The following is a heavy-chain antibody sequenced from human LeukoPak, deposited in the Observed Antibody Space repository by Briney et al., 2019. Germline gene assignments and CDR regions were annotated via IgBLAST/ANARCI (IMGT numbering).Heavy chain of an antibody. J-gene: IGHJ4*02. Sequence: SETLPLTCAVYGGSFSGYYWSWIRQPPGKGLEWIGEINHSGSTNYNPSLKSRVTISVDTSKNQFSLKLSSVTAADTAVYYCAGHHPRNTVDFWGQGTLVTVSP. V-gene: IGHV4-34*01. CDR1: GGSFSGYY. D-gene: IGHD2/OR15-2a*01. CDR3: AGHHPRNTVDF. CDR2: INHSGST.